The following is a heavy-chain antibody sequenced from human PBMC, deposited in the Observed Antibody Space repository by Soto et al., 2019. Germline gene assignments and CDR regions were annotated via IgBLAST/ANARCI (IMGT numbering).Heavy chain of an antibody. CDR2: ISGGTT. CDR3: VKDWSGDKCPCLDV. V-gene: IGHV3-23*01. CDR1: GFTFSNYA. Sequence: PGGSLRLSCATSGFTFSNYAMTLVRQAPGEGLEWVSTISGGTTYYADSVKGRFTISRDNPKKTLELQMNSLRAEDTAVYYCVKDWSGDKCPCLDVWGQGTTVTV. J-gene: IGHJ6*02. D-gene: IGHD3-3*01.